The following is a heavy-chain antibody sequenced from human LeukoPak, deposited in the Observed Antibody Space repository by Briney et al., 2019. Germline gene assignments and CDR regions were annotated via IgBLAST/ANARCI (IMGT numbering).Heavy chain of an antibody. CDR1: GFTFSNYW. Sequence: GGSLRLSCAASGFTFSNYWMHWVRQAPGKGLVWVSRINTDGSRTNYADSVKGRFTISRDNAKNTVYLQMNSLRAEDTAVYYCAKDGNYYEDYWGQGTLVTVSS. CDR3: AKDGNYYEDY. V-gene: IGHV3-74*01. J-gene: IGHJ4*02. D-gene: IGHD3-16*01. CDR2: INTDGSRT.